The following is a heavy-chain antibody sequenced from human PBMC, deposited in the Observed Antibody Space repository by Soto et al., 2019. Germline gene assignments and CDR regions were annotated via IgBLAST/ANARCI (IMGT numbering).Heavy chain of an antibody. D-gene: IGHD1-20*01. CDR3: AKAKNDYNWDNRPPFDY. CDR2: ISANDVGT. Sequence: GGSLRLSCDASGFTLRNYAMTWIRQAPGKGLEWVSLISANDVGTYYAESVKTRFTISTDQSRNTVYLQMDSLRADDTAIYYCAKAKNDYNWDNRPPFDYWGQGTQVTVSS. V-gene: IGHV3-23*01. J-gene: IGHJ4*02. CDR1: GFTLRNYA.